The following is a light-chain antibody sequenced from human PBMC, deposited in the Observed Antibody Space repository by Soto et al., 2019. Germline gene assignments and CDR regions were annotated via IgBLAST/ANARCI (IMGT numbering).Light chain of an antibody. CDR1: QSLNNY. CDR2: KAS. V-gene: IGKV1-5*03. CDR3: QQYDTYWT. Sequence: DIQMTQSPSTLSASVGDRVTITCRASQSLNNYLAWYQQKPGKAPKLLIYKASSLKSGVPSRFSGSGSGTEFTLTISSLQPDDFATYYCQQYDTYWTFGQGTKVDIK. J-gene: IGKJ1*01.